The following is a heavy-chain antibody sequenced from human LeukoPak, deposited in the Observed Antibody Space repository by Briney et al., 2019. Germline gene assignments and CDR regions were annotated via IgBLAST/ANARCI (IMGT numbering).Heavy chain of an antibody. D-gene: IGHD4-17*01. V-gene: IGHV3-33*01. CDR1: GFLFISYG. CDR3: ARDHGDYSGKDY. CDR2: ILDDGSNK. J-gene: IGHJ4*02. Sequence: PGRPLSPSFAASGFLFISYGMLWVRQPPGKGWDWVAVILDDGSNKYYADAVKGRFTISRDNSKNTLYLQMNSLRAEDTAVYFCARDHGDYSGKDYWGQGTLVTVSS.